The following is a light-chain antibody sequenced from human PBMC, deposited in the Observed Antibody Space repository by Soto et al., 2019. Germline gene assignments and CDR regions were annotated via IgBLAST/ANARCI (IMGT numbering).Light chain of an antibody. CDR3: QQYGSSPSYT. V-gene: IGKV3-20*01. Sequence: EIGLTQSPGTLSLSPGERATLSCRASQSVSSSYLAWYQQKPGQAPRLLIYGASSRATGIPDRFSGSGSGTDFTLTISRLEPEDFAVYYCQQYGSSPSYTFGQGTKLESK. CDR1: QSVSSSY. CDR2: GAS. J-gene: IGKJ2*01.